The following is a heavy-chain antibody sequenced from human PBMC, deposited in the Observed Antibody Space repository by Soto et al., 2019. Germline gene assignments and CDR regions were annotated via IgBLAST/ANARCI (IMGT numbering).Heavy chain of an antibody. CDR3: AKADASGYNSLLFDY. CDR2: ISGSGDDT. Sequence: EVQLLESGGGLVQPGGSLRLSCAASGFGFSSYAMAWVRQTPEKALEWVSAISGSGDDTYYADSVKGRFTISRDNSKNTVYVQMNSLRAEDTAMYYCAKADASGYNSLLFDYWGQGILVTVSS. J-gene: IGHJ4*02. V-gene: IGHV3-23*01. CDR1: GFGFSSYA. D-gene: IGHD3-22*01.